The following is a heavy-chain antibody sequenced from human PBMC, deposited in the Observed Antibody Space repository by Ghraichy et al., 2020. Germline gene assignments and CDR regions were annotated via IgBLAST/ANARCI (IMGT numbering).Heavy chain of an antibody. CDR3: ARRFPGVPYHAFDI. J-gene: IGHJ3*02. CDR2: ISHTGDT. V-gene: IGHV4-38-2*02. Sequence: SETLSLTCSVSGFAVNSIYYWGWVRQPPGKGLEWIASISHTGDTYHRPSLRSRVTISVDTSKNPVSLRLSPLTAADTAVYFCARRFPGVPYHAFDIWGQGTMVTVSS. D-gene: IGHD2-21*01. CDR1: GFAVNSIYY.